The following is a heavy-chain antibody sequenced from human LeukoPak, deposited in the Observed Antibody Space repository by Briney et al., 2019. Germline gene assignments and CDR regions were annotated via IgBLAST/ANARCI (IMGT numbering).Heavy chain of an antibody. J-gene: IGHJ4*02. V-gene: IGHV3-53*01. CDR2: IYSDGST. D-gene: IGHD3-22*01. CDR3: AGSGYWGYFDY. CDR1: GFTVSSNY. Sequence: GSLRLSCAASGFTVSSNYMSWVRQAPGKGLEWVSIIYSDGSTHYADSVKGRFTISRDNSKNTLYLQMNSLRAEDTAMYYCAGSGYWGYFDYWGQGTLVTVSS.